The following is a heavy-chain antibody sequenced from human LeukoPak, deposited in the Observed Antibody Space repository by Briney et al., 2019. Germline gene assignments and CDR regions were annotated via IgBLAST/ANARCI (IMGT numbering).Heavy chain of an antibody. Sequence: ASVKVSCKASGGTFSSYAISWVRQAPGQGLEWMGGIIPIFGTANYAQKFQGRVTITADESTSTAYMELSSLRSEDAAVYYCWRDRGRGGCFFFVFQAWGQGTLVTVSS. CDR1: GGTFSSYA. CDR2: IIPIFGTA. J-gene: IGHJ5*02. V-gene: IGHV1-69*13. CDR3: WRDRGRGGCFFFVFQA. D-gene: IGHD2-15*01.